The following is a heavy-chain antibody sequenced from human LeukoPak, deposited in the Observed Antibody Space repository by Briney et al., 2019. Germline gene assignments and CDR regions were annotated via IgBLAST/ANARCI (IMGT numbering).Heavy chain of an antibody. CDR1: GFTLSSYD. D-gene: IGHD1-20*01. V-gene: IGHV3-23*01. Sequence: TGGSLRLSCTVSGFTLSSYDMSWIRQAPGKGLEWVSSIDYDGGSGHYADSVKGRFTISRDNSKNTLYLQMNSLRAEDTAVYYCARDGITGTRPYWGQGTLVTVSS. CDR2: IDYDGGSG. J-gene: IGHJ4*02. CDR3: ARDGITGTRPY.